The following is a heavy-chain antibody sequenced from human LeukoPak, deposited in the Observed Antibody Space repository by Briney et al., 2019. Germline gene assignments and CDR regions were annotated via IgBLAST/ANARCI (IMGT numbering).Heavy chain of an antibody. J-gene: IGHJ4*02. Sequence: ASVKVSCKASGYTFTSYYMHWVRQAPGQGLEWMGIINPSGGSTNYAQKFQGRVTITTDESTSTAYMELSSLRSEDTAVYYCAQDGESYGDYGKGIDYWGQGTLVTVSS. CDR3: AQDGESYGDYGKGIDY. CDR1: GYTFTSYY. CDR2: INPSGGST. D-gene: IGHD4-17*01. V-gene: IGHV1-46*03.